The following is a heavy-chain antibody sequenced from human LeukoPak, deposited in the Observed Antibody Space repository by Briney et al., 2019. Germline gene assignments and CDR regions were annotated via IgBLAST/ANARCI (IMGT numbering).Heavy chain of an antibody. CDR3: GREIEGTTDY. CDR1: GGTFSNYT. Sequence: SVKVSCKASGGTFSNYTISWVRQAPGQGLEWMGGIIPIFGTANYAQKFQGRVTITADKFTSTAYMELSSLRSEDTAVYFCGREIEGTTDYWGQGTLVTVSS. CDR2: IIPIFGTA. J-gene: IGHJ4*02. V-gene: IGHV1-69*06. D-gene: IGHD1-7*01.